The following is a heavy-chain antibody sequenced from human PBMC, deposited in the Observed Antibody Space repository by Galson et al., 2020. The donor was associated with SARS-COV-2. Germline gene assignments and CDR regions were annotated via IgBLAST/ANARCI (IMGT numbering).Heavy chain of an antibody. CDR1: GGSISSSSYY. J-gene: IGHJ4*02. CDR2: IYYSGST. Sequence: ASETLSLTCTVSGGSISSSSYYWGWIRQPPGKGLEWIGSIYYSGSTYYNPSLKSRVTISVDTSKNQFSLKLSSVTAADTAVYYCARQGWTGDYGYWGQGTLVTVSS. CDR3: ARQGWTGDYGY. D-gene: IGHD4-17*01. V-gene: IGHV4-39*01.